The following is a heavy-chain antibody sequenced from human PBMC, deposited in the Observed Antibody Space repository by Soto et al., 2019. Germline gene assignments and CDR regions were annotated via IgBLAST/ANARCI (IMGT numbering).Heavy chain of an antibody. CDR3: AHNPSYSTNWYIWDDWFDP. D-gene: IGHD6-13*01. CDR2: IYGDDDK. Sequence: QITLKESGPALVKPTQTLTLTCTFSGFSLTTSGVGVHWLRQPAGKALEWLGVIYGDDDKRYNPSLETRLTITKDSSKHHVVLTMTNMDPLDTATYYCAHNPSYSTNWYIWDDWFDPWGQGTLVTVSS. CDR1: GFSLTTSGVG. J-gene: IGHJ5*02. V-gene: IGHV2-5*02.